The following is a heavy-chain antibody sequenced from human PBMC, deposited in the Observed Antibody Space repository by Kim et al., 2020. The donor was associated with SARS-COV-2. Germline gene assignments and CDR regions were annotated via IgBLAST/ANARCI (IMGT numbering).Heavy chain of an antibody. J-gene: IGHJ4*02. D-gene: IGHD3-16*01. CDR2: IYYSGST. CDR3: ARHADRMMRHFDY. CDR1: GGSISSYY. Sequence: SETLSLTCTVSGGSISSYYWSWIRQPPGKGLEWIGYIYYSGSTNYNPSLKSRVTISVDTSKNQFSLKLSSVTAADTAVYYCARHADRMMRHFDYWGQGTLVTVSS. V-gene: IGHV4-59*08.